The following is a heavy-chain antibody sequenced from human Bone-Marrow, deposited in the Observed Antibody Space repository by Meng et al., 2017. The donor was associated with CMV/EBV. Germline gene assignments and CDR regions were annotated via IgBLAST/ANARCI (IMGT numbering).Heavy chain of an antibody. J-gene: IGHJ3*02. CDR3: AKDLDDFWSGPYAFDI. CDR2: ISGSGYST. Sequence: GESLKISCAASGFTFSDYAMSWVRQAPGKGLEWVSGISGSGYSTYYAGSVKGRFTISRENSKNTLYLQMNSLRAEDTAVYYCAKDLDDFWSGPYAFDIWGQGTMVTVSS. V-gene: IGHV3-23*01. D-gene: IGHD3-3*01. CDR1: GFTFSDYA.